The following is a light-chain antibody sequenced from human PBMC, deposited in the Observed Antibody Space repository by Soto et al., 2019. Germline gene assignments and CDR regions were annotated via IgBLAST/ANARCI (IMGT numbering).Light chain of an antibody. Sequence: AIQLTQSPSSLSASVGDRVTVTCRASQGISSALAWYQQKPGRAPKLLIYDASNLEGGVPSRFSGRGSETDFALTISSLQHEYFASYYYQQFNNYPLTFGGGTKVEIK. CDR3: QQFNNYPLT. CDR2: DAS. CDR1: QGISSA. V-gene: IGKV1D-13*01. J-gene: IGKJ4*01.